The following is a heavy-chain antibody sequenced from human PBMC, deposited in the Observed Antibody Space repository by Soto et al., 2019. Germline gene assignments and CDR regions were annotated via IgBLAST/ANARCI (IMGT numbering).Heavy chain of an antibody. CDR3: ASGIQLWLRRINNGYSG. CDR2: IIPMFGTA. CDR1: GGTFSTYA. J-gene: IGHJ4*02. V-gene: IGHV1-69*12. D-gene: IGHD5-18*01. Sequence: QVQLVQSGAEVKKPESSVKVSCKAPGGTFSTYAISWVRQAPGQGLEWMGGIIPMFGTANYAQRFQDRVTMTADESKNTVYMGLSSLRSEDPAVYFCASGIQLWLRRINNGYSGWGQGTLVTVSS.